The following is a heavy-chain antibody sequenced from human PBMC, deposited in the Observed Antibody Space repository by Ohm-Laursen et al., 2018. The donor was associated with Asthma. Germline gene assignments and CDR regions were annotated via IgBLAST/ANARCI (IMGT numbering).Heavy chain of an antibody. CDR3: ARGDRCYDSSGYYSYYFDY. Sequence: TLSLTCAVSGGSISSSNWWSWVRQPPGKGLEWIGEIYHSGSTNYNPSLKSRVTISGDKSKNQFSLKLSSVTAADTAVYYCARGDRCYDSSGYYSYYFDYWGQGTLVTVSS. CDR2: IYHSGST. V-gene: IGHV4-4*02. J-gene: IGHJ4*02. D-gene: IGHD3-22*01. CDR1: GGSISSSNW.